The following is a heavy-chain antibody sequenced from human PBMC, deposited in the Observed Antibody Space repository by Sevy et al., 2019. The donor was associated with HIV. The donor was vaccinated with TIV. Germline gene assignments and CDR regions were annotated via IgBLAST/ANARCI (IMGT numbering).Heavy chain of an antibody. CDR1: GGSFSGYY. CDR2: INHSGST. V-gene: IGHV4-34*01. Sequence: SETLSLTCAVYGGSFSGYYWSWIHQPPGKGLEWIGEINHSGSTNYNPSLKSRVTISVDTSKNQFSLMLSSVTASDTAVYYCGSALGDIVVVPAATAGYYYYGMDVWGQGTTVTVSS. D-gene: IGHD2-2*01. J-gene: IGHJ6*02. CDR3: GSALGDIVVVPAATAGYYYYGMDV.